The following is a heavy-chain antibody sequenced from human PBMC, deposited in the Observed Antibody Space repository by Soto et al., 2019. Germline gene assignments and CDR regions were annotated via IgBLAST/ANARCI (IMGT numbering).Heavy chain of an antibody. J-gene: IGHJ6*03. V-gene: IGHV1-8*01. CDR3: ARGPPMVRGVINYYYYYYMDV. CDR1: GYTFTSYD. CDR2: MNPNSGNT. D-gene: IGHD3-10*01. Sequence: ASVKVSCKASGYTFTSYDINWVRQATGQGLEWMGWMNPNSGNTGYAQKFQGRVTMTRNTSISTAYMELSSLRSEDTAVYYCARGPPMVRGVINYYYYYYMDVWGKGTTVTVSS.